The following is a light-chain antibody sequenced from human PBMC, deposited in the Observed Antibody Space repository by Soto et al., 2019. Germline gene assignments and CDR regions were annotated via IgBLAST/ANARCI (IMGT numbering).Light chain of an antibody. CDR2: EVS. V-gene: IGLV2-14*01. Sequence: QSALAQPASVSGSPGQSSTISCTGTSSDVGRYNYVAWYQQHPGKAPQVLIFEVSNRPSGVSSRFSGSKSGNTASLNISGLQAEDEADYYCAAWDDSLSAVVFGGGTKLTVL. CDR1: SSDVGRYNY. CDR3: AAWDDSLSAVV. J-gene: IGLJ2*01.